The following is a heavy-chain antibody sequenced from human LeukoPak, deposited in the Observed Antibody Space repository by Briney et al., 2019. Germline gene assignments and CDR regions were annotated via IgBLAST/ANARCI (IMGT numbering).Heavy chain of an antibody. CDR3: ARDYYDSSGYYFRDY. D-gene: IGHD3-22*01. Sequence: ASVKVSCKASGYTFTSYGISWVRQAPGQGLEWMGWISAYNGNTNYAQKLQGRVTMTTDTSTSTAYMELRSLRSDDTAVYYCARDYYDSSGYYFRDYWGQGTLVTVSS. V-gene: IGHV1-18*01. J-gene: IGHJ4*02. CDR2: ISAYNGNT. CDR1: GYTFTSYG.